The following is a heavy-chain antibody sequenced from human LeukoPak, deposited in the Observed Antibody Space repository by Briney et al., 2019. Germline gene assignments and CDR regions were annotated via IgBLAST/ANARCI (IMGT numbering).Heavy chain of an antibody. D-gene: IGHD6-19*01. CDR1: GFTFSRYW. Sequence: QSGGSLRLSCVASGFTFSRYWMHWVRQAPGKGLVWVSRINSDGRSTNYADSVKGRFSISRDNSKNTLYLQMNSLRAEDTAVYYCAKDADHHSSSGWYNYYYYYMDVWGKGTTVTISS. J-gene: IGHJ6*03. CDR2: INSDGRST. CDR3: AKDADHHSSSGWYNYYYYYMDV. V-gene: IGHV3-74*01.